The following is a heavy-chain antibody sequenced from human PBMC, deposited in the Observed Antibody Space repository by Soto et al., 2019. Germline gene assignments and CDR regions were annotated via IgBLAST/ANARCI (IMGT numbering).Heavy chain of an antibody. V-gene: IGHV4-30-4*01. CDR2: MYNSGTT. CDR3: ATGPDTDKVDC. J-gene: IGHJ4*02. CDR1: GDSISSSGYF. Sequence: QVQLQESGPVLVEPSQTLSLTCTVSGDSISSSGYFWGWIRQPPGKGLEWIGHMYNSGTTYNNPSLTGRVTISVNTSKNHLSLKLSSVTAADTAVYYCATGPDTDKVDCWGQGTLVTVSS. D-gene: IGHD5-18*01.